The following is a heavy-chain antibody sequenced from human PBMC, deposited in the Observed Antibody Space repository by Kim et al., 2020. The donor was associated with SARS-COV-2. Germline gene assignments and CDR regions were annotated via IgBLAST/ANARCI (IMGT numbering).Heavy chain of an antibody. CDR1: RFTFSDYY. CDR2: ISSSGSTI. V-gene: IGHV3-11*01. Sequence: GGSLRLSCAASRFTFSDYYMSWIRQAPGKGLEWVSYISSSGSTIYYADSVKGRFTISRDNAKNSLYLQINSLRAEDTAVYYCARDPPRRTVTTFFFTHYYYYYMDVWGRGTTVTDSS. CDR3: ARDPPRRTVTTFFFTHYYYYYMDV. J-gene: IGHJ6*03. D-gene: IGHD4-4*01.